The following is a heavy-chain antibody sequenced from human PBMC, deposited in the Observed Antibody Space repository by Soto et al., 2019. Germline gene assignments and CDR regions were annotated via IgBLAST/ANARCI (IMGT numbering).Heavy chain of an antibody. CDR1: GYTFTSYD. V-gene: IGHV1-8*01. D-gene: IGHD4-4*01. CDR2: MNPNSGNT. Sequence: QVKLVQSGAEVKKPGASVKVSCKASGYTFTSYDINWVRQATGQGLEWMGWMNPNSGNTGYAQKFQGRVTMTRNTSISTAYVQMSSLRSEDTAVYYCARGLHPYYYYGMDVWGQGTTVTVSS. J-gene: IGHJ6*02. CDR3: ARGLHPYYYYGMDV.